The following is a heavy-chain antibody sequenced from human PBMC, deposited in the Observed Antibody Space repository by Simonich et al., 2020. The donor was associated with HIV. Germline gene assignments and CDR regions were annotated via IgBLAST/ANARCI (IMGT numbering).Heavy chain of an antibody. CDR3: GRTNYGSGIDY. D-gene: IGHD3-10*01. V-gene: IGHV4-38-2*01. CDR1: GYSVSRAYY. J-gene: IGHJ4*02. CDR2: YHKVSI. Sequence: QVQLQESGPGLVKPSETLSLTCAVSGYSVSRAYYWGCIRQPPGKGLGWIGTYHKVSIHYTPSLKSSLTISVDMSKNQVYLNLSSVTAADTAVYYCGRTNYGSGIDYWGQGTLVTVSS.